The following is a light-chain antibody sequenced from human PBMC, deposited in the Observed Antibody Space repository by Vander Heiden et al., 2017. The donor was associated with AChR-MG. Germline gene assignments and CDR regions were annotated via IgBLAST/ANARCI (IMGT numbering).Light chain of an antibody. Sequence: ELVFTPSLGTLSLSPGERATLTCRATQSVSSSYLAWYQQKPGQAPRLLIYGASSRATGIPDRFSGSGSGTDFTLTISRLEPEDFAVYYCQQYGSSPRITFGQGTRLEIK. J-gene: IGKJ5*01. CDR1: QSVSSSY. CDR2: GAS. CDR3: QQYGSSPRIT. V-gene: IGKV3-20*01.